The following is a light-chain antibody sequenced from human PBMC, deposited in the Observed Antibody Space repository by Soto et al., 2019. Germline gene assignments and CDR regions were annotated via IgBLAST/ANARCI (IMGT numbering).Light chain of an antibody. J-gene: IGKJ5*01. V-gene: IGKV3-15*01. CDR3: QQSGNATIT. CDR2: GAS. CDR1: QSVRSN. Sequence: EIVRTQSPATLSVSPGDRATLSCRANQSVRSNLAWYQKRPGQAPRLLIYGASTRAAGVPARFSGSVSGTEFNLSISRLEVEDCAVYQCQQSGNATITFGQGTRREIK.